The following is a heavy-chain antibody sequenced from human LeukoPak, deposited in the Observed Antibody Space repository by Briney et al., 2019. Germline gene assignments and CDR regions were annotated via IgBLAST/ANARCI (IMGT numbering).Heavy chain of an antibody. J-gene: IGHJ4*02. CDR3: ARASEVWLRFSYYFDY. CDR1: GGSVSSGSYY. CDR2: IYYSGST. D-gene: IGHD3-16*01. Sequence: PSETLSLTCTVSGGSVSSGSYYWSWIRQPPGTGLEWIGYIYYSGSTNYNPSLKSRVSISVDTSKNQFSLKLSSVTAADTAVYYCARASEVWLRFSYYFDYWGQGILVTVSS. V-gene: IGHV4-61*01.